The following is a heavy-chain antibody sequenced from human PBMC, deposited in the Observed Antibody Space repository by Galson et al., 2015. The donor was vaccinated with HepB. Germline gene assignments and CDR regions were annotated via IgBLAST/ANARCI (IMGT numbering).Heavy chain of an antibody. J-gene: IGHJ3*02. CDR3: ARDLTTYYYDSSGPTTRGSDACDN. CDR2: INPIFGTA. Sequence: SVKVSCKASGDTFSSYAIRWVRQAPGQGLEWMGRINPIFGTANYAQKFQGRVTITADESTSTAYMELSSLRSEDTAVYYCARDLTTYYYDSSGPTTRGSDACDNGCQGTMVTVSS. V-gene: IGHV1-69*13. D-gene: IGHD3-22*01. CDR1: GDTFSSYA.